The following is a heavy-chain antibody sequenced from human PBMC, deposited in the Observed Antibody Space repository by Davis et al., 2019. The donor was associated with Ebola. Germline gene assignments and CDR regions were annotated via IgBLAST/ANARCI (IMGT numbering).Heavy chain of an antibody. D-gene: IGHD2-15*01. CDR3: TSPLHCSGGSCYSEG. CDR1: GFTFSGSA. V-gene: IGHV3-73*01. CDR2: IRSKANSYAT. J-gene: IGHJ4*02. Sequence: PGGSLRLSCAASGFTFSGSAMHWVRQASGKGLEWVGRIRSKANSYATAYAASVKGRFTISRDDSKNTAYLQMNSLKTEDTAVYYVTSPLHCSGGSCYSEGWGQGTLVTVSS.